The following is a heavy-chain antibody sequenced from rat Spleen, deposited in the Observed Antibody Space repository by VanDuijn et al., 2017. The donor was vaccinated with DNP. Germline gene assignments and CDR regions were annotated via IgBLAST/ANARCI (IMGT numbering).Heavy chain of an antibody. V-gene: IGHV3-1*01. CDR3: ATQRYYDGRYYYGFDY. CDR1: GYSITSNY. Sequence: EVQLQESGPGLVKPSQSLSLTCSVTGYSITSNYWGWIRKFPGNKMEWIGHIRYSGSTSYNPSLRSRISITRDTSKNQFFLQLNSVTTEDTATYYCATQRYYDGRYYYGFDYWGQGVMVTVSS. D-gene: IGHD1-12*02. CDR2: IRYSGST. J-gene: IGHJ2*01.